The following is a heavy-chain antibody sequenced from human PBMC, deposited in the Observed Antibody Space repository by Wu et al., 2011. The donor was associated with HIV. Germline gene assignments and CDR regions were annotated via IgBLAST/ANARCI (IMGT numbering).Heavy chain of an antibody. Sequence: QVQLVQSGAEVKKPGASVKVSCKATGYTFNSFGFSWVRQAPGQGLEWMGWISAYNGNTNYAQKFQGRVTMTTDRSTSTAYMELRSLRSDDTAVYYCASGGTVAGNFDHWGQGTLVTVSA. CDR3: ASGGTVAGNFDH. CDR1: GYTFNSFG. CDR2: ISAYNGNT. J-gene: IGHJ4*02. D-gene: IGHD6-19*01. V-gene: IGHV1-18*01.